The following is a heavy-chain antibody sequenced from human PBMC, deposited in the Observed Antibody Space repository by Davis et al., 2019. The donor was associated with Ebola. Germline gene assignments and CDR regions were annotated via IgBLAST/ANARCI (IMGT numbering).Heavy chain of an antibody. CDR1: GFTFISYS. V-gene: IGHV3-21*01. J-gene: IGHJ4*02. D-gene: IGHD3-10*01. Sequence: PGGSLRLSCAASGFTFISYSMNWVRQAPGKGLEWVSSISSSSSYIYYADSVKGRFTISRDNAKNSLYLQMNSLRAEDTAVYYCARVGGTMVRGVIGYWGQGTLVTVSS. CDR3: ARVGGTMVRGVIGY. CDR2: ISSSSSYI.